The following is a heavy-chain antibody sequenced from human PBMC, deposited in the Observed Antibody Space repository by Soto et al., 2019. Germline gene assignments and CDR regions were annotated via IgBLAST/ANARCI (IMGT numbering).Heavy chain of an antibody. CDR2: IYAGDSDT. Sequence: GESLKISCKGSGYSFASYSIGWVRQMPGKGLERMGIIYAGDSDTRYSPSFQGQVTISVDNSMSTAYLQWSSLKASDTAIYYCARHTSNYYGMDVWGQGTTVTVSS. V-gene: IGHV5-51*01. J-gene: IGHJ6*02. CDR1: GYSFASYS. CDR3: ARHTSNYYGMDV.